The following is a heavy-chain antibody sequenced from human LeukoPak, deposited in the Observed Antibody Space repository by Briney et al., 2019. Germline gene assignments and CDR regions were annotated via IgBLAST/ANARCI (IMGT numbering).Heavy chain of an antibody. Sequence: ASVKVSCKASGYTFTSYYMHWVRQAPGQGLEWMGIINPSGGSTSYAQKFQGRVTMTRDTSTSTVYMELSSLRSEDTAVYYCAREVRLLSSSWYGGWFDPWGQGTLVTVSS. CDR1: GYTFTSYY. CDR2: INPSGGST. D-gene: IGHD6-13*01. CDR3: AREVRLLSSSWYGGWFDP. V-gene: IGHV1-46*01. J-gene: IGHJ5*02.